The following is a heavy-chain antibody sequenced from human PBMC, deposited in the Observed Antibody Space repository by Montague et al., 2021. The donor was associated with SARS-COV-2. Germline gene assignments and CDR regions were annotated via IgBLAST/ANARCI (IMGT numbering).Heavy chain of an antibody. J-gene: IGHJ3*02. Sequence: TRSLTCTVSGDSISRGGYYWSWIRQHPGKGLEWIGYIYYSGSTYYNPSLKSRVTISVDTSKNQFSLKLSSVTAADTAVYYCARAYITMIVVVSAFDIWGQGTMVTVSS. CDR2: IYYSGST. CDR1: GDSISRGGYY. CDR3: ARAYITMIVVVSAFDI. D-gene: IGHD3-22*01. V-gene: IGHV4-31*03.